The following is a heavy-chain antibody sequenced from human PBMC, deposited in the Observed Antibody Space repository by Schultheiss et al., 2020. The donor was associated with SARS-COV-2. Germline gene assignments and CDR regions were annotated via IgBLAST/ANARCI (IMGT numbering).Heavy chain of an antibody. CDR3: ARGRRDGYNDNWFDP. D-gene: IGHD5-24*01. V-gene: IGHV3-53*01. Sequence: GGSLRLSCAASGFTVSSNYMSWVRQAPGKGLEWVSVIYSGGSTYYADSVKGRFTISRDNSKNTLYLQMNSLRGEDTAVYYCARGRRDGYNDNWFDPWGQGTLVTVSS. CDR1: GFTVSSNY. CDR2: IYSGGST. J-gene: IGHJ5*02.